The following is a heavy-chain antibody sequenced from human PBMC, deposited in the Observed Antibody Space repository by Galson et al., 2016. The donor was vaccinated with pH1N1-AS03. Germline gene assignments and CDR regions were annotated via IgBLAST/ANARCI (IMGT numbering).Heavy chain of an antibody. CDR3: ARDFHSSNV. CDR1: GYTFSDYY. J-gene: IGHJ4*01. V-gene: IGHV1-2*02. Sequence: SVKVSCKASGYTFSDYYMHWVRQAPGQGLEWMGWINPSSGGTKSGRKFQGRVTMTTDTSISTAYMEVTGLRGDDTAVYYCARDFHSSNVWGQGTLVTVSS. D-gene: IGHD2-15*01. CDR2: INPSSGGT.